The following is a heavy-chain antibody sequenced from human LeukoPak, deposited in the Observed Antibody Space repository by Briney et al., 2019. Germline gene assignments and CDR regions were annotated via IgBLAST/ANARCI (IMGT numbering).Heavy chain of an antibody. J-gene: IGHJ4*02. CDR3: ARDEINYGSGSFDY. CDR1: GFTFSSYS. D-gene: IGHD3-10*01. V-gene: IGHV3-21*01. CDR2: ISSSSSYI. Sequence: PGGSLRLSCAASGFTFSSYSMNWVRQAPGKGLEWVSSISSSSSYIYYADSEKGRFTISRDNAKNSLYLQMNSLRAEDTAVYYCARDEINYGSGSFDYWGQGTLVTVSS.